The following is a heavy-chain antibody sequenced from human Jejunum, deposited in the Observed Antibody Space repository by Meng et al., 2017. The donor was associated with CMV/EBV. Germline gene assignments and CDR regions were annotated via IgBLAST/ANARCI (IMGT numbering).Heavy chain of an antibody. V-gene: IGHV3-21*01. CDR3: VRTTRYQLLSVFDI. Sequence: SGFSVRSNEMSWVRQAPGNGLEWVSSISSSSDYTYYADSVKGRFTISRDNAKNSLYLQMNSLRVEDTAVYYCVRTTRYQLLSVFDIWGQGTMVTVSS. J-gene: IGHJ3*02. D-gene: IGHD2-2*01. CDR2: ISSSSDYT. CDR1: GFSVRSNE.